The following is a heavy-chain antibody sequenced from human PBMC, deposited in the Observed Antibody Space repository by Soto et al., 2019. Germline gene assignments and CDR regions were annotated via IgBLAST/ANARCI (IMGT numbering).Heavy chain of an antibody. Sequence: EVQLVQSGAEVKKPGESLRISCKGSGYSFTSYWISWVRQMPGKGLEWMGRIDPSDSYTHYSPSFQGHVPISADKSISTASLQWSSLRASDTAMYYCARNSHVARGVMWFADDPWGQGTLVSVSS. D-gene: IGHD3-10*01. CDR2: IDPSDSYT. J-gene: IGHJ5*02. CDR3: ARNSHVARGVMWFADDP. V-gene: IGHV5-10-1*01. CDR1: GYSFTSYW.